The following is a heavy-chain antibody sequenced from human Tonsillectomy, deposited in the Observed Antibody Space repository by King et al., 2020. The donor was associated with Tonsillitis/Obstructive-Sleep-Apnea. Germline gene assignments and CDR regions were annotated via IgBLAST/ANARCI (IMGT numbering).Heavy chain of an antibody. D-gene: IGHD3-3*01. Sequence: VQLVESGGGVVQPGRSLRLSCAASGFTFSSYAMHWVRQAPGKGLEWVAVISDDGSNKYYADSVKGRFTISRDNSKNTLYVQMNSLRAEDTAVYYCASSQEWFDAFDIWGQGKMVTVSS. CDR2: ISDDGSNK. J-gene: IGHJ3*02. CDR1: GFTFSSYA. V-gene: IGHV3-30*04. CDR3: ASSQEWFDAFDI.